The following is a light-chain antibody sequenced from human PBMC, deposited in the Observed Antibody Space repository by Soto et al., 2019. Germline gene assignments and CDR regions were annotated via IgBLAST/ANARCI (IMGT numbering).Light chain of an antibody. Sequence: DIQMTQSPSTLSGSVGDRVTITGRASQTISSWLAWYQQKPGKAPKLLIYKASTLKSGVPSRFSGSGSGTEFTLTISILQPDDSATYYCQHYNSYSEAFSQGTKVELK. CDR3: QHYNSYSEA. CDR2: KAS. CDR1: QTISSW. V-gene: IGKV1-5*03. J-gene: IGKJ1*01.